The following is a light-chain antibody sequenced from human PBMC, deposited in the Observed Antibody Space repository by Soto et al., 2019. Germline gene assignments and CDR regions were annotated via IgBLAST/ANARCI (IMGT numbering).Light chain of an antibody. J-gene: IGKJ1*01. CDR2: GAS. CDR1: QTISSN. CDR3: QQYTSYSWT. V-gene: IGKV3-15*01. Sequence: EIGMTQSPDTLSVSQGERATLSCRANQTISSNLAWYQQKPGQAPRLLIYGASTRATGIPARFSGSGSGTEFTLTISSLQPDDLATYYCQQYTSYSWTFGQGTNVAIK.